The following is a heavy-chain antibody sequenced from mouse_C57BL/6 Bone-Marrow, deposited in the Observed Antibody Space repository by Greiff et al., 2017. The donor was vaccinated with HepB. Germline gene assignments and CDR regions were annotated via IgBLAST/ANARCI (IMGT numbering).Heavy chain of an antibody. D-gene: IGHD2-3*01. CDR3: ASYDGYYGDY. CDR1: GYTFTSYW. J-gene: IGHJ2*01. Sequence: VQLQQPGAELVKPGASVKLSCKASGYTFTSYWMQWVKQRPGQGLEWIGEIDPSDSYTNYNQKFKGKATLTVDTSSSTAYMQLSSLTSEDSAVYYCASYDGYYGDYWGQGTTLTVSS. CDR2: IDPSDSYT. V-gene: IGHV1-50*01.